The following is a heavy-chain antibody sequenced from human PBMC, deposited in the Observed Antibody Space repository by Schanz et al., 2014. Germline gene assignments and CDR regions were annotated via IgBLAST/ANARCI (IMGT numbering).Heavy chain of an antibody. Sequence: EMQLLESGGGLIQPGGSLRLSCAASGFTFSAYAMTWVRQIPGKGLEWVSAISASGGTTYYADSVKGRFTISRDNSKNTLYLQMNSLRAEDTAIYYCAKDAPYPFDLWGRGTLITVSS. CDR3: AKDAPYPFDL. J-gene: IGHJ2*01. CDR1: GFTFSAYA. V-gene: IGHV3-23*01. CDR2: ISASGGTT.